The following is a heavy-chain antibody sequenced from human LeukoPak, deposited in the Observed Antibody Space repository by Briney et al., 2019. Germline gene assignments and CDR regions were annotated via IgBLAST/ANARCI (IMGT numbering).Heavy chain of an antibody. CDR1: GGTFSSYA. V-gene: IGHV1-69*06. CDR3: ARRTYPYDAFDI. Sequence: SVKVSCKASGGTFSSYAISWVRQAPGQGLEWMGGVIPIFGTANYAQKFQGRVTITADKSTSTAYMELSSLRSEDTAVYYCARRTYPYDAFDIWGQGTMVTVSS. D-gene: IGHD2-2*01. J-gene: IGHJ3*02. CDR2: VIPIFGTA.